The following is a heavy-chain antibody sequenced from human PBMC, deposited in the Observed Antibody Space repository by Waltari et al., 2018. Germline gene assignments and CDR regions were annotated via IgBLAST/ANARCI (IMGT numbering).Heavy chain of an antibody. J-gene: IGHJ4*02. V-gene: IGHV3-23*03. Sequence: EVQLLESGGGLVQPGGSLRLSCAASGFTFSSYAMRWVRQAPGKGLEWFSVIYSGGSTYYADSVKGRFTISRDNSKNTLYLQMNSLRAEDTAVYYCANFGLKGIAAAGTVNWGQGTLVTVSS. D-gene: IGHD6-13*01. CDR3: ANFGLKGIAAAGTVN. CDR1: GFTFSSYA. CDR2: IYSGGST.